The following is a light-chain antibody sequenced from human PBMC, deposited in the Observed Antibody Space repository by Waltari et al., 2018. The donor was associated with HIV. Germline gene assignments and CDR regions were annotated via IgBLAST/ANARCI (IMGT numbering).Light chain of an antibody. Sequence: QSALTQPASVSGSPGQSITISCTGTGSDVGGYNSVAWYQQHPGKAPKLIIYDVSNRPSGVPYRFSGSKSGNTASLTISGLQAEDEADYYCKSKTSSSTPCVFGTGTKVTVL. CDR3: KSKTSSSTPCV. CDR2: DVS. CDR1: GSDVGGYNS. V-gene: IGLV2-14*03. J-gene: IGLJ1*01.